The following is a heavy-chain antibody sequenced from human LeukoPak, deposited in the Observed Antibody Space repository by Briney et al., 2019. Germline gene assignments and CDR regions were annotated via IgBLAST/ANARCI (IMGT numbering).Heavy chain of an antibody. CDR1: GFTFSSYS. D-gene: IGHD1-26*01. Sequence: GGSLRLSCAASGFTFSSYSMNWVRQAPGKGLEWVSSISSSSSYIYYADSVKGRFTISRDNAKNSLYLQMNSLRAEDTAVYYCARDLWAGGTGPFDAFDIWGQGTMVTVSS. CDR2: ISSSSSYI. V-gene: IGHV3-21*01. CDR3: ARDLWAGGTGPFDAFDI. J-gene: IGHJ3*02.